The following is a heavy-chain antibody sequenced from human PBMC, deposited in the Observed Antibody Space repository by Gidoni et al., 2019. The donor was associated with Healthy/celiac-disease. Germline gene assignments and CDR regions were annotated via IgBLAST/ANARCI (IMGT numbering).Heavy chain of an antibody. J-gene: IGHJ3*01. V-gene: IGHV3-48*01. CDR2: ISSSSSNI. D-gene: IGHD3-22*01. Sequence: EVQLVESGGGLLQPGGSLRLSCAASGFTFITYSLNWVRQAPGKGLEWVSYISSSSSNIYYADSVKGRFTISRDNAKNSLYLQMNSLRAEDTAVYYCARDYYDSSGYLLSNDAVDLWGQGTMVTVSS. CDR3: ARDYYDSSGYLLSNDAVDL. CDR1: GFTFITYS.